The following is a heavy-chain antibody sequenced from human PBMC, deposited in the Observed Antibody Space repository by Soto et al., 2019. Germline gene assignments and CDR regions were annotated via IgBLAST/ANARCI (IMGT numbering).Heavy chain of an antibody. Sequence: QVQLQESGAGLVKPSQTLSLTCTLSGVSITSGAYYWTWVRQHPGKGLEWIGYIYYNGNTYFSPSLKSRLTISIDTAKNQFSLTLSSVTAADTAMYYCAMARLRAVYAFDFWGQGTMVTFSS. J-gene: IGHJ3*01. CDR1: GVSITSGAYY. CDR3: AMARLRAVYAFDF. CDR2: IYYNGNT. D-gene: IGHD4-17*01. V-gene: IGHV4-31*03.